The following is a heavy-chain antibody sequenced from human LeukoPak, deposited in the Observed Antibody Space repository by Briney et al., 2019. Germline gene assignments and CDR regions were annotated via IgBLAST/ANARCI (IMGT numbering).Heavy chain of an antibody. Sequence: SETLSLTCTVSGGSISTSNYYWGWIRQPPGKGLEWIGNIFYSGSTYYSPSLRSRVTISLDTSRNQFSLKLNSVTAADTAVYYCARERWLQLVIDYWGQGTLVTVSS. CDR2: IFYSGST. D-gene: IGHD5-24*01. V-gene: IGHV4-39*07. CDR3: ARERWLQLVIDY. CDR1: GGSISTSNYY. J-gene: IGHJ4*02.